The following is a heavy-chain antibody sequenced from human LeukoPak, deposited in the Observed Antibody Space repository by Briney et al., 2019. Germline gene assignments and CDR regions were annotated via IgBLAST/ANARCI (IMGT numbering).Heavy chain of an antibody. D-gene: IGHD2-2*01. CDR1: GFTFSGSA. Sequence: GGSLRLSCAASGFTFSGSAMPWVRQASGKGLEWVGRIRSKANSYATAYAASVKGRFTIYRDDSKNTAYLQMNSLKTEDTAVYYCTSDSDYCSSTSCYDPSPPRDYYYGMDVWGQGTTVTVSS. CDR2: IRSKANSYAT. J-gene: IGHJ6*02. V-gene: IGHV3-73*01. CDR3: TSDSDYCSSTSCYDPSPPRDYYYGMDV.